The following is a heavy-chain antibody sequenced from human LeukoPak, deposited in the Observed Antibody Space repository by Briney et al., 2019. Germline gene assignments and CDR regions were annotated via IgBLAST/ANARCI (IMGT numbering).Heavy chain of an antibody. Sequence: PGGSLRLSCAASGFNFKYVWMNWVRQVPGKGLEWVGRIRTKIEGETRDYPAPVKGRFIISRDDSKTTLYQQMNGLKTEDSAVYYCTTERNWELLRPYGLDIWGQGTTVIVSS. CDR2: IRTKIEGETR. V-gene: IGHV3-15*01. CDR3: TTERNWELLRPYGLDI. D-gene: IGHD1-26*01. J-gene: IGHJ6*02. CDR1: GFNFKYVW.